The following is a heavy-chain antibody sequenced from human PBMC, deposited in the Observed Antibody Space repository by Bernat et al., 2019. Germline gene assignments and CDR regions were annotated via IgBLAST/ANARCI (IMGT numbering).Heavy chain of an antibody. CDR2: IISSSSYI. J-gene: IGHJ5*02. V-gene: IGHV3-21*01. Sequence: EVQLVESGGGLVQPGGSLRLSCAVSGFTFSNYWMHWVRQAPGKGLLWVSSIISSSSYIYYADSVKGRFTISRDNAKNSLYLQMNSLRAEDTAVYYCARDSSGWFGWFDPWGQGTLVTVSS. CDR3: ARDSSGWFGWFDP. CDR1: GFTFSNYW. D-gene: IGHD6-19*01.